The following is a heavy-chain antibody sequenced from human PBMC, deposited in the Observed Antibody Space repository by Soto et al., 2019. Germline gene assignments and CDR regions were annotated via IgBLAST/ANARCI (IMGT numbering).Heavy chain of an antibody. V-gene: IGHV6-1*01. CDR3: ARGGAGSGFDL. Sequence: QTHSLPFAISRATISSNTAAWNWISSYPARILEWLGRTYYLSDWRHDYAVTGKSPITVNPDTYKNRFSLKLDSVSPGDTAVYYCARGGAGSGFDLWGERNLVTVNS. D-gene: IGHD6-19*01. CDR1: RATISSNTAA. CDR2: TYYLSDWRH. J-gene: IGHJ5*02.